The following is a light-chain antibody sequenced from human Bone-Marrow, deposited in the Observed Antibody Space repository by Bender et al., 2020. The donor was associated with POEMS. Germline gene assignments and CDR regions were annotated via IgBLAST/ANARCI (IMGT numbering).Light chain of an antibody. Sequence: QSTLTQPASVSGSPGQSITISCTGTSSDVGNYNLVSWYQQHPDKAPKLMIFEVSKRPSGVPDRFSGSKSGNTASLTVSGLQSEDEADYYCAAWEDSLNGWVFGGGTKLTVL. CDR2: EVS. V-gene: IGLV2-14*02. CDR1: SSDVGNYNL. CDR3: AAWEDSLNGWV. J-gene: IGLJ3*02.